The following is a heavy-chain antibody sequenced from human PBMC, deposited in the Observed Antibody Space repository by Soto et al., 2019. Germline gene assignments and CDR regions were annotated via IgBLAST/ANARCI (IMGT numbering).Heavy chain of an antibody. CDR3: AWGLIDAFDI. V-gene: IGHV4-30-4*01. CDR2: IYYSGST. Sequence: QVQLQESGPGLVKPSQTLSLTCTVSGGSISSGDYYWSWIRQPPVKGLEWIGYIYYSGSTYYNPSLRRGATLSVDTSKNQYSLKLSSVTAADTAVYYCAWGLIDAFDILGQGTMVTVSS. CDR1: GGSISSGDYY. J-gene: IGHJ3*02. D-gene: IGHD3-16*01.